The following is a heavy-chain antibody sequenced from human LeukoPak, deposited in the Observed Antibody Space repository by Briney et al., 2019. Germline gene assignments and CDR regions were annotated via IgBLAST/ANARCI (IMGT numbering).Heavy chain of an antibody. CDR3: ARLGAPRVVGAFDI. CDR2: IYPGDSDT. J-gene: IGHJ3*02. Sequence: GESLKISCKTSGYIFTNHWIAWVRQMPGKGLEWMGIIYPGDSDTRYSPSFQGQVTISADKSISTAYLQWSSLKASDTAMYYCARLGAPRVVGAFDIWGQGTMVTVSS. V-gene: IGHV5-51*01. CDR1: GYIFTNHW. D-gene: IGHD3-16*01.